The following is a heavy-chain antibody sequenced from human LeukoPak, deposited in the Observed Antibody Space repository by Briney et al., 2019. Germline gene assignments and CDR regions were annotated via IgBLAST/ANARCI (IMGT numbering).Heavy chain of an antibody. V-gene: IGHV3-30*18. CDR3: AKDGGFSGRGAFDI. CDR1: RFPFSNYG. CDR2: ISYDGNNK. D-gene: IGHD6-19*01. Sequence: GSLRLSCAASRFPFSNYGLHWVRQAPGKGLEWVAVISYDGNNKYYEDSVKGRFTISRDNSKNTLYLQMNSLRAEDPAIYFCAKDGGFSGRGAFDIWRQGTMVTVCS. J-gene: IGHJ3*02.